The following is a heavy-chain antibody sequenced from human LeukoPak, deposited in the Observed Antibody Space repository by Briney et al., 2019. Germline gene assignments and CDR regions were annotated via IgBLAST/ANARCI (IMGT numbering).Heavy chain of an antibody. D-gene: IGHD1-1*01. J-gene: IGHJ4*02. CDR3: ARDRIGAVTTF. V-gene: IGHV3-7*01. CDR2: IREDGSEK. Sequence: GGSLRLSCAASGFTFSNYWMSWVRQAPGKGLEWVANIREDGSEKYYVDSVKGQFTISRDNAKNSLFLQMDSLRAEDTAVYYCARDRIGAVTTFWGQGTLVTVSS. CDR1: GFTFSNYW.